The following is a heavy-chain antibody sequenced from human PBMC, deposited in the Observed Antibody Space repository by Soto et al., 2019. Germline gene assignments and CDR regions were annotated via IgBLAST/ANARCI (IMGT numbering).Heavy chain of an antibody. J-gene: IGHJ4*02. D-gene: IGHD6-19*01. CDR2: ISGSGDST. CDR3: AQGPDKAVPGRDY. Sequence: WGSLRLSCAASGFTFINYAISLFRHSPVEGREWVSTISGSGDSTYYADSVKGRFSISRDNSKSTLYLRVNSLRAGDTAVYYCAQGPDKAVPGRDYWGQGALVTVSS. V-gene: IGHV3-23*01. CDR1: GFTFINYA.